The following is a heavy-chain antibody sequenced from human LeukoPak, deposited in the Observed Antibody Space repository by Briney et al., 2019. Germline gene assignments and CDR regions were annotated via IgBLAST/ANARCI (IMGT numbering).Heavy chain of an antibody. V-gene: IGHV4-59*01. J-gene: IGHJ4*02. CDR1: GGSISSYC. D-gene: IGHD3-10*01. CDR3: ARGLGSRYYFNS. CDR2: IYYSGST. Sequence: SETLSLTCTVSGGSISSYCWSWIRQPPGKGLEWIGYIYYSGSTNYNPSLKSRVTISGDTSKNQFSLKLTSVTAADTAVYYCARGLGSRYYFNSWGQGTLVTVSS.